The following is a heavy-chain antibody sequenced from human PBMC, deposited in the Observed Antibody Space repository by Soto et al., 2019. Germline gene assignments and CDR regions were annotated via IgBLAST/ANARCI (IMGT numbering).Heavy chain of an antibody. V-gene: IGHV4-4*02. D-gene: IGHD4-17*01. CDR1: CGSISSDNW. CDR3: ARASTTVTTLDY. CDR2: IYYNGNT. J-gene: IGHJ4*02. Sequence: SETLSVTCAVSCGSISSDNWWTWVRQPPGKGLEWIGNIYYNGNTYYIPSLKSRVTISVDTSKNQFSLKLSSVTAADTAVYYCARASTTVTTLDYWGQGTLVTVSS.